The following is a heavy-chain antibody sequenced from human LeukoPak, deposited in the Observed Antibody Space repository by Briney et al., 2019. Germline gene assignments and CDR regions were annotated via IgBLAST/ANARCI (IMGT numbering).Heavy chain of an antibody. D-gene: IGHD5-24*01. J-gene: IGHJ3*02. CDR3: AKERCVQFGDFDI. CDR2: ISGSGDRT. CDR1: GFTFSSYA. Sequence: GGSLRLSCAASGFTFSSYAMSWVRQAPGKGLEWVSAISGSGDRTHYADSVKGRFTISRDNANNTLNLQMSSLRAEDTAVYYCAKERCVQFGDFDIWGQGTMVTVSS. V-gene: IGHV3-23*01.